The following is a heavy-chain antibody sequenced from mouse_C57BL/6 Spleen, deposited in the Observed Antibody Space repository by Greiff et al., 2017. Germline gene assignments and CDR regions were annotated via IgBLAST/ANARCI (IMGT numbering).Heavy chain of an antibody. CDR3: AREIYYYGQGYFDV. J-gene: IGHJ1*03. Sequence: QVQLQQPGTELVKPGASVKLSCKASGYTFTSYWMHWVKQRPGQGLEWIGNINPSNGGTNYNEKFKSKATLTVDKSSSTAYMQRSSLTSEDSAVYYCAREIYYYGQGYFDVWGTGTTVTVSS. D-gene: IGHD1-1*01. CDR2: INPSNGGT. V-gene: IGHV1-53*01. CDR1: GYTFTSYW.